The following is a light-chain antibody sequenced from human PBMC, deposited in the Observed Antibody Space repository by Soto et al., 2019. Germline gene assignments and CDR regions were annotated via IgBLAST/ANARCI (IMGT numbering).Light chain of an antibody. CDR1: QSVSSN. Sequence: EIVMTQSPATLSVSPGERDTLSCRASQSVSSNLAWYQQKPGQAPRLLIYGASTRATGIPAKFSGSGSGTEFTLTISSLQSEDFAVYYCQQYNNWPHTFGPGTKVDIK. CDR3: QQYNNWPHT. J-gene: IGKJ3*01. CDR2: GAS. V-gene: IGKV3-15*01.